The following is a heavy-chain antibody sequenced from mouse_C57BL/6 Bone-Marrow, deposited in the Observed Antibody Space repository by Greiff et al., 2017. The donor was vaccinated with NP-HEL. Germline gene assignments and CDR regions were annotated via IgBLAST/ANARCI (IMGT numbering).Heavy chain of an antibody. V-gene: IGHV2-9-1*01. CDR2: IWTGGGT. Sequence: VQVVESGPGLVAPSQSLSITCTVSGFSLTSYAISWVRQPPGKGLEWLGVIWTGGGTNYNSALKSRLSISKDNSKSQVFLKLNSLQTDDTARYYCARNDYGSSDWFAYWGQGTLVTVSA. D-gene: IGHD1-1*01. CDR1: GFSLTSYA. CDR3: ARNDYGSSDWFAY. J-gene: IGHJ3*01.